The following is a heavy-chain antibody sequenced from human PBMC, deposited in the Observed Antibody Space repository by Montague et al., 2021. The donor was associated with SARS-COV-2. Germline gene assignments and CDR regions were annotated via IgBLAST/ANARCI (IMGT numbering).Heavy chain of an antibody. V-gene: IGHV4-34*01. CDR3: AGAPYRLLIVPLSYGMDV. CDR2: ISHSGST. J-gene: IGHJ6*02. CDR1: GGSLSGYY. D-gene: IGHD2-2*01. Sequence: SETLSLTCAVYGGSLSGYYWSWIRQPPGEGLEWIAEISHSGSTSYNPSLKSRVTISVDTSKNQISLELSSATAADTAVYYCAGAPYRLLIVPLSYGMDVWGQGTTVTVSS.